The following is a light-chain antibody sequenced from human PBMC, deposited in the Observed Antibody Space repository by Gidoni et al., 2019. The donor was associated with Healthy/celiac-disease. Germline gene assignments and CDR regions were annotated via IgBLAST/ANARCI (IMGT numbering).Light chain of an antibody. CDR1: QSISSSY. CDR2: GAS. V-gene: IGKV3-20*01. CDR3: QQYDSSPT. Sequence: ENVLTQTPGTLSLSPVERATLFCRASQSISSSYLAWYQKKPGQSPRLLIYGASSRATGIPDRFSGSGSGTDFTLTISRLDHEDFAVYYCQQYDSSPTFGQXTKVEFK. J-gene: IGKJ1*01.